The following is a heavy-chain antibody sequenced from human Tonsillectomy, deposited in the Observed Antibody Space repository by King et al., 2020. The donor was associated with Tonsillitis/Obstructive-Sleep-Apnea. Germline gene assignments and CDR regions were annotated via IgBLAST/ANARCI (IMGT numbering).Heavy chain of an antibody. D-gene: IGHD4-17*01. J-gene: IGHJ6*03. CDR3: VRHHADGDGQYYYYMDV. CDR2: IYYNGIT. Sequence: QLQESGPGLVKPSETLSLTCTVSGGSVSSSSYYWGWIRQPPGKGLEWIATIYYNGITYFNPPLKSRVTMSVDTSKNQFSLKLTSVTAADTAVFYCVRHHADGDGQYYYYMDVWGKGSTVTVS. CDR1: GGSVSSSSYY. V-gene: IGHV4-39*01.